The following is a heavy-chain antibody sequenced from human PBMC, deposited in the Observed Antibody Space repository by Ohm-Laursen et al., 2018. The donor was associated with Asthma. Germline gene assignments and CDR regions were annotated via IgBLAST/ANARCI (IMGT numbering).Heavy chain of an antibody. J-gene: IGHJ1*01. Sequence: ATVKIPCKTSGYSFTDYYINWVRQAPGQGLEWMGRIHPNNGDTTYAQNFRGRVTFTRDTSIRIAYMELTSLSSDDTAVYFCARDLGHISNWYTEYFQYWGQGTLVPVSS. D-gene: IGHD6-13*01. CDR1: GYSFTDYY. V-gene: IGHV1-2*06. CDR2: IHPNNGDT. CDR3: ARDLGHISNWYTEYFQY.